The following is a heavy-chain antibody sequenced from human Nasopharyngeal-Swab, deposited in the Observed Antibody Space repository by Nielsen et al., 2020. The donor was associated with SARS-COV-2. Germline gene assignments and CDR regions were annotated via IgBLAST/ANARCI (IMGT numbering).Heavy chain of an antibody. Sequence: WIRQPPGKGLEWVAVISYDGSNKYYADSVKGRFTISRGNSKNTLYLQMNSLRAEGTAVYYCAKDKKARGDSSSWTTDYWGQGTLVTVSS. J-gene: IGHJ4*02. D-gene: IGHD6-13*01. V-gene: IGHV3-30*18. CDR2: ISYDGSNK. CDR3: AKDKKARGDSSSWTTDY.